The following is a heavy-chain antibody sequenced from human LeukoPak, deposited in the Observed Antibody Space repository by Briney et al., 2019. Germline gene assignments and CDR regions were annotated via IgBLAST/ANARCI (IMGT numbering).Heavy chain of an antibody. CDR3: ARVPSFGARVDWFDP. Sequence: ASVKVSCKASGYTFTGYYMHWVRQAPGQGLEWMGWINPNSGGTNYAQKFQGRVTITRNTSISTAYMELSSLRSEDTAVYYCARVPSFGARVDWFDPWGQGTLVTVSS. J-gene: IGHJ5*02. V-gene: IGHV1-2*02. D-gene: IGHD3-16*01. CDR1: GYTFTGYY. CDR2: INPNSGGT.